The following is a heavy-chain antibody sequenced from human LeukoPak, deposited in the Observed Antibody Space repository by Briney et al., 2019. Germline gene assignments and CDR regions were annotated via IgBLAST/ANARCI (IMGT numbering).Heavy chain of an antibody. J-gene: IGHJ4*02. CDR1: GESVSSTSDSAA. Sequence: SQTLSLTCAISGESVSSTSDSAAWNWIRQPPSRGLEWLGRTYYRSKWNNDYAGTVKSRITIDPDTSKNQFSLQLNSVTPEDTAVYYCAKAAGPSGFDSRGQGTLATVSS. V-gene: IGHV6-1*01. CDR2: TYYRSKWNN. D-gene: IGHD3-10*01. CDR3: AKAAGPSGFDS.